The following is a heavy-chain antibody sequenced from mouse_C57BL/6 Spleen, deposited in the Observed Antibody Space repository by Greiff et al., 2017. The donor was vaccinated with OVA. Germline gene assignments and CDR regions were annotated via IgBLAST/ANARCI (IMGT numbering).Heavy chain of an antibody. J-gene: IGHJ1*03. D-gene: IGHD1-1*01. CDR3: ARGDYYGSYWYFDV. Sequence: VQLQQPGAELVKPGASVQMSCKASGYTFTSYWITWVKQRPGQGLEWIGDIYPGSGSTNYNEKFKSKATLTVDTSSSTAYMQLSSLTSEDSAVYYCARGDYYGSYWYFDVWGTGTTVTVSS. CDR2: IYPGSGST. V-gene: IGHV1-55*01. CDR1: GYTFTSYW.